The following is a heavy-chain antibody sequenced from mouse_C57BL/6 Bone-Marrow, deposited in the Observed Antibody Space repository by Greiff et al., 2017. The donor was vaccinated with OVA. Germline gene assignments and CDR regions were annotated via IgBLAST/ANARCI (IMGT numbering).Heavy chain of an antibody. Sequence: VKLVESGAELVRPGASVKLSCKASGYTFTDYYINWVKQRPGQGLEWIARIYPGSGNTYYNEKFKGKATLTAEKSSSTAYMQLSSLTSEDSAVYFCARGGYYYGSSYRFAYWGQGTLVTVSA. CDR3: ARGGYYYGSSYRFAY. J-gene: IGHJ3*01. CDR1: GYTFTDYY. D-gene: IGHD1-1*01. V-gene: IGHV1-76*01. CDR2: IYPGSGNT.